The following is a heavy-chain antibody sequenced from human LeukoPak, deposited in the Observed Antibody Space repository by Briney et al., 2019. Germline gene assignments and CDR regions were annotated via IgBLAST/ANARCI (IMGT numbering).Heavy chain of an antibody. D-gene: IGHD1-26*01. Sequence: SETLSLTRAVSGAFISGNYWSWIRQPPGKGLEWIGYIYYSGSTKYNPSLKSRVTISVDTSKNQFSLRLSSVTAADTAMYYCAREQFGGSNDYWGQGTLVTVSS. CDR1: GAFISGNY. J-gene: IGHJ4*02. CDR2: IYYSGST. CDR3: AREQFGGSNDY. V-gene: IGHV4-59*01.